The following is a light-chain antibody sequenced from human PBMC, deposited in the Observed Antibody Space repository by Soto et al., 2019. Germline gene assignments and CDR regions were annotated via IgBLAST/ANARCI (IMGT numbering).Light chain of an antibody. J-gene: IGKJ1*01. Sequence: YQXKPXXXXXVXXXEATTLHRGVPSRFSGSRSGTEFTLTISSLKPEDFATYYCQQSKGYSTWTVGQGNKVDIK. CDR2: EAT. V-gene: IGKV1-5*01. CDR3: QQSKGYSTWT.